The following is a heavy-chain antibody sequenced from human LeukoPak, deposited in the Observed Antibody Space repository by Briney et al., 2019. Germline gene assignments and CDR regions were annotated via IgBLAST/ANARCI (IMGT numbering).Heavy chain of an antibody. Sequence: GGSLRLSCEGSGFPFSSYEMNWLREAPGKGLERVSHIDSGGITIYYADSVKGRFTISRDNAKNSIYLQMDSLRVEDTAIYYCARDSVGDLLDYWGQGTPVTASS. J-gene: IGHJ4*02. CDR2: IDSGGITI. CDR1: GFPFSSYE. D-gene: IGHD4-17*01. V-gene: IGHV3-48*03. CDR3: ARDSVGDLLDY.